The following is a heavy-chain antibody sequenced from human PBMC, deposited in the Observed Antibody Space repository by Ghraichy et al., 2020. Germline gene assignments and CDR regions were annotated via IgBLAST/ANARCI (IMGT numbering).Heavy chain of an antibody. CDR3: ARDLDIVVIPDTMSLDV. Sequence: ASVKVSCKASGYTFTSYDINWVRQAPGQGLEWMGWISAYNGNTDYAQKFEGRVTMTTDTSTSTAYMELRSLRFDDTAVYYCARDLDIVVIPDTMSLDVWGQGTTVTVS. J-gene: IGHJ6*02. D-gene: IGHD2-2*01. CDR1: GYTFTSYD. V-gene: IGHV1-18*04. CDR2: ISAYNGNT.